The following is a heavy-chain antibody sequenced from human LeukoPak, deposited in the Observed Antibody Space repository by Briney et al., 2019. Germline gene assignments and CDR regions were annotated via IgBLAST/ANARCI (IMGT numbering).Heavy chain of an antibody. J-gene: IGHJ4*02. CDR1: GFTFDDYA. CDR3: AKPNSSSWYGNFDY. Sequence: PGGSLRLSCAASGFTFDDYAMHWVRQAPGKGLEWVSLISWDGGSTYYADSVKGRFTISRDNSKNSLYLQMNSLRAEDTALYHCAKPNSSSWYGNFDYWGQGTLVTVSS. D-gene: IGHD6-13*01. V-gene: IGHV3-43D*04. CDR2: ISWDGGST.